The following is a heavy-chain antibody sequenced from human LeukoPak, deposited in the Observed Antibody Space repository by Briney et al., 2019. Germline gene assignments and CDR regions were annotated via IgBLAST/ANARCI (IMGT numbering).Heavy chain of an antibody. CDR2: IYYSGST. V-gene: IGHV4-39*01. Sequence: SETLSLTCTVSGGSISSSSYYWGWIRQPPGKGLEWIGSIYYSGSTYYNPSLKSRVTISVDTSKNQFSLKLSSVTAADTAVYYCARGLHYYDSSAQIWSYWGQGTLVTVSS. D-gene: IGHD3-22*01. CDR1: GGSISSSSYY. CDR3: ARGLHYYDSSAQIWSY. J-gene: IGHJ4*02.